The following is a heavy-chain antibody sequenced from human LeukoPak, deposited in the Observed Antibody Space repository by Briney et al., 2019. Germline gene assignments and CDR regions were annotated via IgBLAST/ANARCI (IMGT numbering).Heavy chain of an antibody. CDR1: GGSISTYY. Sequence: SETLSLTCTVSGGSISTYYWSWIRQPAGKGLEWIGRIYTSGSTNYNPSLKSRATISADTSKNQFSLNLSSVTAADTAVYYCARHMLGGKRSFDSWGQGTLVTVSS. D-gene: IGHD4-23*01. J-gene: IGHJ4*02. CDR3: ARHMLGGKRSFDS. CDR2: IYTSGST. V-gene: IGHV4-4*07.